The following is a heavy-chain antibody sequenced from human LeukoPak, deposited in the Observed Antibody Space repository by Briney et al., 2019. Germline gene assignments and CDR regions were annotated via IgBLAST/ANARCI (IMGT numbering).Heavy chain of an antibody. CDR3: ARHQRGNSDAFNI. Sequence: SETLSLTCTVSGGSISSYYWSWIRQPPGKGPEWIGYIYYSGSTTYNPSLKSRVTISVDTSKNQFSLKLSSVTAADTAVYYCARHQRGNSDAFNIWGQGTMVTVSS. CDR2: IYYSGST. J-gene: IGHJ3*02. CDR1: GGSISSYY. D-gene: IGHD4-23*01. V-gene: IGHV4-59*01.